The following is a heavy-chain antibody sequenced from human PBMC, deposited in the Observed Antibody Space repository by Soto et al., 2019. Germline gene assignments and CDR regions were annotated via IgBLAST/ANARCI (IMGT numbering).Heavy chain of an antibody. D-gene: IGHD5-18*01. CDR2: ISWNSGNI. J-gene: IGHJ4*02. V-gene: IGHV3-9*01. CDR3: VRSKGGYSYGTPFDY. CDR1: GFTFDDYA. Sequence: EVQLEESGGALVQPGRSLRLSCAASGFTFDDYAMHWVRQVLGKGLEWGSSISWNSGNIGYADSVKGRFTTSRDNAKNSLYMQMSSLRPEDTALYYCVRSKGGYSYGTPFDYWGQGTLVTVSS.